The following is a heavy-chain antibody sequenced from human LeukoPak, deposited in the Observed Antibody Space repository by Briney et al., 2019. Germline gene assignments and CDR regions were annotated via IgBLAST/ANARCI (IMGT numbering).Heavy chain of an antibody. J-gene: IGHJ5*02. CDR2: IRYDGSKK. CDR3: ASLYGYDSTSYPS. Sequence: PGGSLRLSCAAYGFTLSSYGMHWVRQAPGKVLEWVAFIRYDGSKKDYADSVKGRFTISRDISKNTLYLQMNSLRAEDTAIYYCASLYGYDSTSYPSWGQGTLVTVSS. D-gene: IGHD3-22*01. V-gene: IGHV3-30*02. CDR1: GFTLSSYG.